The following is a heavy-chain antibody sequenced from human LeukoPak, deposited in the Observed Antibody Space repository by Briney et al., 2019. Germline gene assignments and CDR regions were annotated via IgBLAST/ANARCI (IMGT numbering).Heavy chain of an antibody. CDR3: GRMDCSSTSCWKIDY. CDR1: GGSFSGYY. D-gene: IGHD2-2*01. J-gene: IGHJ4*02. Sequence: SETLSLTCAVYGGSFSGYYWSWIRQPPGKGLEWIGEINHSGSTNYNPSLKSRVTISVDTSKNQFSLKLSSVTAADTAVYYCGRMDCSSTSCWKIDYWGQGTLVTVSS. V-gene: IGHV4-34*01. CDR2: INHSGST.